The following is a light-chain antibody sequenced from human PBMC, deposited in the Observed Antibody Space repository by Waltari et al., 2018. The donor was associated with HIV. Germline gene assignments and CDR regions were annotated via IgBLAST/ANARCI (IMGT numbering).Light chain of an antibody. J-gene: IGKJ3*01. Sequence: DIQMTQSPSSLSASVGDSVTMTCRASQSISNYLNWYQQGPGKAPKLLIYAASTLQSGVPSRFSGSGSGTDFTLTISSLQPEDFATYDCQQSYTTPLTFGPGTTVDIK. CDR3: QQSYTTPLT. CDR2: AAS. V-gene: IGKV1-39*01. CDR1: QSISNY.